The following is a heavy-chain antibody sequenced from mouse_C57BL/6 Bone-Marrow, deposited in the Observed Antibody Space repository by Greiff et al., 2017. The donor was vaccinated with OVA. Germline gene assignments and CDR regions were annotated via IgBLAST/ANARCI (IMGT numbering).Heavy chain of an antibody. Sequence: VQLQQSGPELVKPGASVKIPCKASGYTFTDYNMDWVKQSHGKSLEWIGDINPNNGGTIYNQKFKGKATLTVDKSSSTAYMELRSLTYEDTAVLYCARALGGSTYYYAMDYWGQGTSVTVSS. CDR3: ARALGGSTYYYAMDY. J-gene: IGHJ4*01. CDR1: GYTFTDYN. CDR2: INPNNGGT. V-gene: IGHV1-18*01. D-gene: IGHD1-1*01.